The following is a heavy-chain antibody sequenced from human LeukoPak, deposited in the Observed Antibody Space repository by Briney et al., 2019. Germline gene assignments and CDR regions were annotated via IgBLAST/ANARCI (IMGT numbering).Heavy chain of an antibody. CDR3: ARGFELDY. Sequence: SGGSLRLSCAASGFTFRTYGMHWVRQAPGKGLVWVSFIRFDELDRYYADSVKGRFFISRDNSRSTLYLQMNSLRAEDTAVYFCARGFELDYWGQGTLVTVSS. CDR2: IRFDELDR. V-gene: IGHV3-30*02. J-gene: IGHJ4*02. CDR1: GFTFRTYG.